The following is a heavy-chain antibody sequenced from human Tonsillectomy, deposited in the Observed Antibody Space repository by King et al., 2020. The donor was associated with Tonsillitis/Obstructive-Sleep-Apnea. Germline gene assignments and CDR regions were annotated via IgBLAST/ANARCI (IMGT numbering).Heavy chain of an antibody. CDR3: ARHVRDGYGTNFDY. J-gene: IGHJ4*02. CDR2: TYYTGNT. CDR1: GHSIRSSVYY. V-gene: IGHV4-39*01. D-gene: IGHD5-24*01. Sequence: QLQESGPGLVKPSETLSLTCTVSGHSIRSSVYYWGWIRQPPGKGLEWIGTTYYTGNTYYNPSLKSRVSISVDTSKNQFSLKLSSVTAADTAVYYCARHVRDGYGTNFDYWGQGTLVTVSS.